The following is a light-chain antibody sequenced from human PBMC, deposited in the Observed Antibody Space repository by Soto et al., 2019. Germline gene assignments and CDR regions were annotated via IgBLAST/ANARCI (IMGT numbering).Light chain of an antibody. CDR2: GAS. V-gene: IGKV3-20*01. CDR1: QTISSTF. CDR3: QQFGSSPT. Sequence: EIVLTQSPGTLSLSPGERATLLCRASQTISSTFLAWYQQKPDQAPRLLIYGASSRATGIPDRFSGSGSGTDFTLTISRLEPEDFAVYYCQQFGSSPTFGGGTKVEIK. J-gene: IGKJ4*01.